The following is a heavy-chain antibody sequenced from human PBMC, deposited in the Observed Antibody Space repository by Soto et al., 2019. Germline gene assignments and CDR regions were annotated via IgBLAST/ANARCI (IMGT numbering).Heavy chain of an antibody. CDR1: GFTVSSYA. V-gene: IGHV3-23*01. CDR2: ISGSGST. D-gene: IGHD4-4*01. Sequence: EVQLLESGGGLVQPGGSLRLSCAASGFTVSSYAMSWVRQAPGKGLEWVSAISGSGSTYYADSVKGRFTISRDSSKNTVYLEMNSLRAEDTAVYYCATALRGTFTTGHHLDAWGRGTPVTVSS. CDR3: ATALRGTFTTGHHLDA. J-gene: IGHJ6*04.